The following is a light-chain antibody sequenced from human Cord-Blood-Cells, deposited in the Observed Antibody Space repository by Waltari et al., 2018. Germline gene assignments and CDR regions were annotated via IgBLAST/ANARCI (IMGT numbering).Light chain of an antibody. CDR2: KAS. Sequence: DIQMTQSPSTLSASVGDRVTIPCRASQSISSWLAWYQQKPGKAPKLLIYKASSLESGVPSRFSGSGSGTEFTLTISSLQPDDFATYYCQQYNSYSSVTFGQGTKVEIK. J-gene: IGKJ1*01. V-gene: IGKV1-5*03. CDR1: QSISSW. CDR3: QQYNSYSSVT.